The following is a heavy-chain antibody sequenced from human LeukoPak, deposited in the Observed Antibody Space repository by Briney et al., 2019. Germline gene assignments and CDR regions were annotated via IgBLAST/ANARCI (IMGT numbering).Heavy chain of an antibody. V-gene: IGHV4-59*01. CDR1: GGSINNYY. D-gene: IGHD1-26*01. CDR2: ISYSGST. Sequence: SETLSLTCSVSGGSINNYYWSWIRQPPGKGPEWIGYISYSGSTNYNRSLKSRVTISVDTSKNQFSLKLSSVTAADTAVYYCARWSGSYYYFDYWGQGTLVTVSS. CDR3: ARWSGSYYYFDY. J-gene: IGHJ4*02.